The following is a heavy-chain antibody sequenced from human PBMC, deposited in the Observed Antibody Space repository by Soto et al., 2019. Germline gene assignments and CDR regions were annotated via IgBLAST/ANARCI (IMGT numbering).Heavy chain of an antibody. J-gene: IGHJ6*02. Sequence: PGGSLRLSCAASGFTFSNAWMSWVRQAPGKGLEWVGRIKSKTDGSNKYYADSVKGRFTISRDNSKNTLYLQMNSLRAEDTAVYYCAKETYYYGSGRHYYGMDVWGQGTTVTVSS. D-gene: IGHD3-10*01. CDR1: GFTFSNAW. V-gene: IGHV3-15*01. CDR3: AKETYYYGSGRHYYGMDV. CDR2: IKSKTDGSNK.